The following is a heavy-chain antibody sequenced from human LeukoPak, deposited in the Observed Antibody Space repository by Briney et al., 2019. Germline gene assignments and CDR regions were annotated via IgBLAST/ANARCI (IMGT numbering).Heavy chain of an antibody. V-gene: IGHV3-74*01. CDR3: ASPHSSSWYGDAFDI. D-gene: IGHD6-13*01. J-gene: IGHJ3*02. CDR2: INTDGSTT. Sequence: GGSLRLSCAASGFTFSNYWMHWVRQVPGKGLVWVSRINTDGSTTNYADSVKGRFTISRDNAKNTLYLQMNSLRAEDTAVYYCASPHSSSWYGDAFDIWGQGTMVTVSS. CDR1: GFTFSNYW.